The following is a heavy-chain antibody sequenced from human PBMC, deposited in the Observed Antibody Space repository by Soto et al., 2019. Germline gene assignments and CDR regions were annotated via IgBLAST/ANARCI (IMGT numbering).Heavy chain of an antibody. J-gene: IGHJ4*02. CDR2: IYHGGST. V-gene: IGHV4-4*02. Sequence: SETLSLTCAVSGGSISSSNLWTWVRQPPGKGLKWIGEIYHGGSTNYNPYHKSRVTISVDKTKNQFSLWLSSVTAADTAVYYCARSPRSIAAGGIDYWGQGILVTVS. CDR1: GGSISSSNL. CDR3: ARSPRSIAAGGIDY. D-gene: IGHD6-13*01.